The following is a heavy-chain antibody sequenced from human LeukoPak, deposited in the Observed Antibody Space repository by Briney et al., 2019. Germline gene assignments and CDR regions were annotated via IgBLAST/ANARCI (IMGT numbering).Heavy chain of an antibody. CDR1: GGTFSSYA. V-gene: IGHV1-69*04. J-gene: IGHJ4*02. Sequence: GASVKVSCKASGGTFSSYAISWVRQAPGQGLEWMGRIIPILGIANYAQKFQGRVTITADKSTSTAYMELSSLRSEDTAVYYCARDRDDDYCLYWGQGTLVTVSS. D-gene: IGHD4-11*01. CDR2: IIPILGIA. CDR3: ARDRDDDYCLY.